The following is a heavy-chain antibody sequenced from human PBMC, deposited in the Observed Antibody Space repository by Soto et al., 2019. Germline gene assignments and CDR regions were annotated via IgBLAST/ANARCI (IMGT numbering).Heavy chain of an antibody. V-gene: IGHV1-18*01. CDR1: GYTFMNYA. D-gene: IGHD2-15*01. Sequence: QVQLVQSGAEVKEPGASVKLSCQASGYTFMNYAISWVRQAPGQGLEWMGWISPSTGNTDQAQNFQGRVTMTLDTSTNTPNMELRTLRSDDSAVYYCARFYCSVGSCYTCWHFDLWGRGTLVTVSS. J-gene: IGHJ2*01. CDR2: ISPSTGNT. CDR3: ARFYCSVGSCYTCWHFDL.